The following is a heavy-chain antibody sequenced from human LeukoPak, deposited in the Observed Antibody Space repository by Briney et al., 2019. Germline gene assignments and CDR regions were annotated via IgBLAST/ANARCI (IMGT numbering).Heavy chain of an antibody. D-gene: IGHD3-10*01. CDR3: ARSSSGTYHY. V-gene: IGHV1-3*04. CDR1: GYNFPSYT. Sequence: ASVKVSCKTSGYNFPSYTMHWLRQAPGRSPEWMGSINSDNGNTKYSEKFQDRVTFTRDTSASSAYMELSSLRSEDTAVYYCARSSSGTYHYWGQGTLVTVSS. J-gene: IGHJ4*02. CDR2: INSDNGNT.